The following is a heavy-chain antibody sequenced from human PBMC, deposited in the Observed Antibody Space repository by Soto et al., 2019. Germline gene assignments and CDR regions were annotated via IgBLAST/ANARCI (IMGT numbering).Heavy chain of an antibody. CDR1: GGSISSYY. V-gene: IGHV4-59*08. Sequence: PSETLSLACTVSGGSISSYYWSWIRQPPGKGLEWIGYIYYSGSTNYNPSLKSRVTISVDTSKNQFSLKLSSVTAADTAVYYCARQGVVVVPAAMGGFDYWGQGTLVTSPQ. J-gene: IGHJ4*02. D-gene: IGHD2-2*01. CDR3: ARQGVVVVPAAMGGFDY. CDR2: IYYSGST.